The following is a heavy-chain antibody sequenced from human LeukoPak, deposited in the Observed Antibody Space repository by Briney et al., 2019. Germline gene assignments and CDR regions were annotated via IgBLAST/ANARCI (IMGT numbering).Heavy chain of an antibody. Sequence: GASVKVSCKASGYTFTSYYMHWVRQAPGQGLEWMGIINPSGGSTSYAQKFQGRVTMTRDTSTSTVYMELSSLRSEDTAVYYCAKVLIDIAVSGTCFDYWGQGTLVTVSS. CDR2: INPSGGST. V-gene: IGHV1-46*01. D-gene: IGHD6-19*01. CDR1: GYTFTSYY. J-gene: IGHJ4*02. CDR3: AKVLIDIAVSGTCFDY.